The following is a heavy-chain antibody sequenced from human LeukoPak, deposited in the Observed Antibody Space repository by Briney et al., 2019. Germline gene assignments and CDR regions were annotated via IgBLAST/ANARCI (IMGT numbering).Heavy chain of an antibody. V-gene: IGHV1-2*02. CDR2: INPNSGGT. CDR1: GYSFTDFY. D-gene: IGHD3-10*01. Sequence: ASVKVSCKASGYSFTDFYIHWVRQAPGQGLEWMGWINPNSGGTKYAQSFQGRVTMTTDTSITTTYMELSRVKSDDTAVYYCARDAIRYYYGSGVHYYYYMDVWGKGTTVTVSS. J-gene: IGHJ6*03. CDR3: ARDAIRYYYGSGVHYYYYMDV.